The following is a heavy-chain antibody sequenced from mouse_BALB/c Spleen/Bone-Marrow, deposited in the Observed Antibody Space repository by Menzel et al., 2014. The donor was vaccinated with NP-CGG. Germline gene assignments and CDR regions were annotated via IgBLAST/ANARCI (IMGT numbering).Heavy chain of an antibody. CDR2: INPSSGYI. J-gene: IGHJ4*01. CDR3: TRGLPDY. Sequence: QVQLQQSAAELARPGASVKMSCKASGYTFINYLIHWIKKRPGQGLEWIGYINPSSGYIEYNQNFKDKTTLTADKSSSTAYMQLSSLTSEDSAVYYCTRGLPDYWGQGTSVTVSS. V-gene: IGHV1-4*02. CDR1: GYTFINYL.